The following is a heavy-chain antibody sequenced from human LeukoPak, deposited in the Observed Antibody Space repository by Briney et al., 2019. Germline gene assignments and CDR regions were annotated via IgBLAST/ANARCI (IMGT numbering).Heavy chain of an antibody. CDR2: INHSGNT. D-gene: IGHD3-3*01. CDR1: GGSFSNYY. Sequence: SETLSLTCAVYGGSFSNYYWSWIRQPPGKGLEWIGEINHSGNTNYNPSLKSRLTISVDTSKNQFSLKVSSVTAADTAVYYCARGLRITIFGVGTKFDPWGQGTLVTVSS. CDR3: ARGLRITIFGVGTKFDP. J-gene: IGHJ5*02. V-gene: IGHV4-34*01.